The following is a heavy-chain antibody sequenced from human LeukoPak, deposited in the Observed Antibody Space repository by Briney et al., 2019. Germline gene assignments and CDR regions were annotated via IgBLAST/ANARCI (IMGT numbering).Heavy chain of an antibody. Sequence: ASVKVSCKASGYTFTGYYMHWVRQAPGQGLEWMGWINPNSGGTNYAQKFQGRVTMTRDTSISTAYMELSRLRSDDTAVYYCARFGPDIVVVPAAISVDPWGQGTLVTVSS. CDR1: GYTFTGYY. CDR2: INPNSGGT. V-gene: IGHV1-2*02. J-gene: IGHJ5*02. D-gene: IGHD2-2*01. CDR3: ARFGPDIVVVPAAISVDP.